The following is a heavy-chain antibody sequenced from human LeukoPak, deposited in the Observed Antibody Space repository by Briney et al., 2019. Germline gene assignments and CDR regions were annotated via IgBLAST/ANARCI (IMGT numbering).Heavy chain of an antibody. J-gene: IGHJ4*02. D-gene: IGHD6-19*01. V-gene: IGHV1-18*01. CDR3: ARDRSIAVASEIDY. CDR2: ISAYNGNT. CDR1: GYTLTIYS. Sequence: ASVTLSFTASGYTLTIYSISWVRQAPGQGLEWMGWISAYNGNTIYAQKLQGRVTMTTDTSTSTVYMELRSLRSDDTAVYYCARDRSIAVASEIDYWGQGTLVTVSS.